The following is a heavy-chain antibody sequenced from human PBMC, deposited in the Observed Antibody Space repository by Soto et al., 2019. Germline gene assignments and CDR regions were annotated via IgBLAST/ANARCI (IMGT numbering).Heavy chain of an antibody. CDR3: ARHLYTWTGLDY. J-gene: IGHJ4*02. Sequence: ASVKVSCKASGYTFTSYGISWVRQAPGQGLEWMGWISAYNGNTNYAQKLQGRVTISVDTSKNQFSLKLSSVTAADTAVYYCARHLYTWTGLDYWGQGTLVTVSS. CDR2: ISAYNGNT. CDR1: GYTFTSYG. V-gene: IGHV1-18*01. D-gene: IGHD3-16*01.